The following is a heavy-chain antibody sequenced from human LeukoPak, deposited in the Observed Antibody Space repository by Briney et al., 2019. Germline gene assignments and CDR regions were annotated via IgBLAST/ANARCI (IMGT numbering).Heavy chain of an antibody. CDR1: GFTFSSYW. Sequence: PGGSLRLXCAASGFTFSSYWMHWVRQAPGKGLVWVSRINSDGSSTSYADSVKGRFTISRGNAKNTLYLQMNSLRAEDTAVYYCASVPAAKYYFDYWGQGTLVTVSS. CDR3: ASVPAAKYYFDY. D-gene: IGHD2-2*01. V-gene: IGHV3-74*01. CDR2: INSDGSST. J-gene: IGHJ4*02.